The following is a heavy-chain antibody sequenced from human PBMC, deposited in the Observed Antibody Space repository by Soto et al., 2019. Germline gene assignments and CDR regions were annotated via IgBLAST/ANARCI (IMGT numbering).Heavy chain of an antibody. CDR3: AKDYGVRGIMTNLFDS. CDR2: ISGSGDRT. Sequence: PGGSLRLSCTASGFTFDNYAMAWVRQAPGKGLEWVAGISGSGDRTNYVDSVKGRFTISRDNSKNRLYLQMKSLRAEDTALYYCAKDYGVRGIMTNLFDSWGQGTLVTVSS. V-gene: IGHV3-23*01. CDR1: GFTFDNYA. D-gene: IGHD3-10*01. J-gene: IGHJ5*01.